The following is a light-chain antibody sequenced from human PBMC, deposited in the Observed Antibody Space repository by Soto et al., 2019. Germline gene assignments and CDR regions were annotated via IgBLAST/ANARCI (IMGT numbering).Light chain of an antibody. CDR2: STI. CDR3: LLHYDGDWI. V-gene: IGLV7-43*01. Sequence: QAVVTQEHSLTVSPGGTVTLTCASTTGVVTSGSFSNWLQQKPGQAPKSLIYSTINKYSWTPARFSGYLLGDKAALTLSDVQPEDEAEYYCLLHYDGDWIFGGGTKLTVL. J-gene: IGLJ2*01. CDR1: TGVVTSGSF.